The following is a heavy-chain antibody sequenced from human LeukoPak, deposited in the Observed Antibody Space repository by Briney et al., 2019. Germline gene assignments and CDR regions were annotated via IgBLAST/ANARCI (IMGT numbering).Heavy chain of an antibody. D-gene: IGHD6-19*01. CDR1: GGSISIHY. CDR2: IYYSGST. J-gene: IGHJ6*02. V-gene: IGHV4-59*11. CDR3: ARSGAVAGYYYYYGMDV. Sequence: NPSETLSLTCTLSGGSISIHYWSWIRQPPGKGLEWIGYIYYSGSTNYNPSLKSRVTISVDTSKNQFSLKLSSVTAADTAVYYCARSGAVAGYYYYYGMDVWGQGTTVTVSS.